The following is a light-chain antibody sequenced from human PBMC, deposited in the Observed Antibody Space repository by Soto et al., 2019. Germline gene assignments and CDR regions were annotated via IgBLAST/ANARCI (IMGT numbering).Light chain of an antibody. V-gene: IGKV3-20*01. CDR2: TAS. Sequence: ENVLTQSPGTLSLSPGERATPSCRASQSVGRNYIAWFQQKPGQAPRLLMHTASVRATGIPDRFSGSGSGTDFTLTISRLEPEDFAVFYCQQYAASPLTFGGGTKVEI. CDR3: QQYAASPLT. J-gene: IGKJ4*01. CDR1: QSVGRNY.